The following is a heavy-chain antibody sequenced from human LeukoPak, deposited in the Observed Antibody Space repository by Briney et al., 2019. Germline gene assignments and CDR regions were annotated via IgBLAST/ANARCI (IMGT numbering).Heavy chain of an antibody. V-gene: IGHV3-66*01. Sequence: AGGSLRLSCEASGITVSTNYMSWVRQAPGKGLEWVSVIYSGGDTYYADSVKGRFTISRDSSKNTLFLQMNSLRAEDTAMYYCARGGCDSTSCFPYFDYWGQGTVVTVSS. CDR1: GITVSTNY. D-gene: IGHD2-2*01. CDR3: ARGGCDSTSCFPYFDY. J-gene: IGHJ4*02. CDR2: IYSGGDT.